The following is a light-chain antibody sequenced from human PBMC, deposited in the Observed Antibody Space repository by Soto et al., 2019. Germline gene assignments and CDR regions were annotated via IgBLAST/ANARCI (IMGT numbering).Light chain of an antibody. CDR1: QSIRSY. CDR3: QHYVNWPLT. Sequence: DIQMTQSASSLSASVGDRVTITFRSSQSIRSYLNWYQQKPGKAPKLVIYTASSLQSGVPSRVSGRGSGTEFTLTINSLQSEDFEVYYCQHYVNWPLTFGGGTKVDIK. V-gene: IGKV1-39*01. J-gene: IGKJ4*01. CDR2: TAS.